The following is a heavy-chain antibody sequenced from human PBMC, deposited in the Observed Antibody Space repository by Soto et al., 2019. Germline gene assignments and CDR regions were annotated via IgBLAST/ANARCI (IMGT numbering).Heavy chain of an antibody. CDR3: AGSYKYGSGTFDAFDI. V-gene: IGHV1-69*01. Sequence: QVQLVQSGTEVKKPGSSVKVSCKASGGTFSSYAISWVRQAPGQGLEWMGGIIPIFGTTNYAQRFQGRVSITADESTRTTYMELSRLRSEDTAVYYCAGSYKYGSGTFDAFDIWGQGTLVTVSS. CDR1: GGTFSSYA. D-gene: IGHD3-10*01. CDR2: IIPIFGTT. J-gene: IGHJ3*02.